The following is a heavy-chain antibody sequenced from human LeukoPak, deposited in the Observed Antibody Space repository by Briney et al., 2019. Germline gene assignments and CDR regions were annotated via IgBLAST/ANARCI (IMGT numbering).Heavy chain of an antibody. CDR3: ASTDYYYDSSGYLDY. Sequence: SVKVSCKASGGTFSSYAISWVRQAPGQGLEWMGGIIPIFGTANYAQKFQGRVTITADESTSTAYMELSSLRSEDTAVYYCASTDYYYDSSGYLDYWGRGTLVTVSS. D-gene: IGHD3-22*01. CDR1: GGTFSSYA. J-gene: IGHJ4*02. V-gene: IGHV1-69*13. CDR2: IIPIFGTA.